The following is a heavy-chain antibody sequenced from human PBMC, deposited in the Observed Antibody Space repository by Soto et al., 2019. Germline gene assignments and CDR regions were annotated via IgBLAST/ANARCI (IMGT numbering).Heavy chain of an antibody. CDR1: GYTFTSYG. J-gene: IGHJ4*02. Sequence: ASVKVSCKASGYTFTSYGISWVRQAPGQGLEWMGWISAYNGNTNYAQKLQGRVTMTTDTSTSTAYMELRSLRSDDTAVYYCARVGGLQPLTTLFGVVIKTFDYWGQGNLVTVSS. CDR3: ARVGGLQPLTTLFGVVIKTFDY. CDR2: ISAYNGNT. V-gene: IGHV1-18*01. D-gene: IGHD3-3*01.